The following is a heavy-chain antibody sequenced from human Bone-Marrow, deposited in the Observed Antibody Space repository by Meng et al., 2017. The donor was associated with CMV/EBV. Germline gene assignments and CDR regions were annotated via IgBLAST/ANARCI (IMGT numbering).Heavy chain of an antibody. CDR1: GYTFTSYG. J-gene: IGHJ4*02. V-gene: IGHV1-18*01. CDR2: ISTYTGDR. CDR3: AAGQYSGHDFDL. D-gene: IGHD5-12*01. Sequence: ASVKVSCKASGYTFTSYGITWVRQAPGQGLEWMGWISTYTGDRNYEQKLRGRVTMTTDTSTSTAYMELRSLRSDDTAVYYCAAGQYSGHDFDLWGQGTLVTVSS.